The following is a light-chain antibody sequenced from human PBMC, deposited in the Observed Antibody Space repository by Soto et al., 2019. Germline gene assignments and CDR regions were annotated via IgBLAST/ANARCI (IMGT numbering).Light chain of an antibody. V-gene: IGKV1-9*01. Sequence: DIQLTQSPSFLSASVGDRVTITCRASQGISSYLAWYQQKPGKAPKLLIYAASTLQSGVPSRFSGSGSGTEFTLTISSLQPEDFAHSYCQQLNSYPLTFGPGTKVDIK. CDR1: QGISSY. CDR3: QQLNSYPLT. CDR2: AAS. J-gene: IGKJ3*01.